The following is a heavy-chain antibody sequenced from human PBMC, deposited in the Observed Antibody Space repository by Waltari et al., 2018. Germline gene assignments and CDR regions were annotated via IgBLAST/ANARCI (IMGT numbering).Heavy chain of an antibody. CDR3: ATWAHSSGWPVDY. CDR1: GYTFTDYY. V-gene: IGHV1-69-2*01. D-gene: IGHD6-19*01. Sequence: EVQLVQSGAEVKKPGATVKISCKASGYTFTDYYMHWVQQAPGKGLEWMGRVEPEDGETIYAEKVQGRVTITADTSTDTAYMELSSLRSEDTAVYYCATWAHSSGWPVDYWGQGTLVTVSA. J-gene: IGHJ4*02. CDR2: VEPEDGET.